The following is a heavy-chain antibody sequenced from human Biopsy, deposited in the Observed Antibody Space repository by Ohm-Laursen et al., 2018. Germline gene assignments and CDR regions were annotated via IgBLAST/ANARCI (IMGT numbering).Heavy chain of an antibody. J-gene: IGHJ4*02. V-gene: IGHV3-15*01. CDR2: IKSKTDGGTI. Sequence: SLRLSCAASGLTFTTALMSWVRQAPGKGLEWVGRIKSKTDGGTIDYAASVKGRIIIPRDDSKKTVYLQMNNLKTEDTGVYYCTTYQYWGQGTLVIVSS. CDR1: GLTFTTAL. D-gene: IGHD3-16*02. CDR3: TTYQY.